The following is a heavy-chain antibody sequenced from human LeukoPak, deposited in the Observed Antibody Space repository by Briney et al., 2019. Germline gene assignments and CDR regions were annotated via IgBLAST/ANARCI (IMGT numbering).Heavy chain of an antibody. CDR1: GGIFSSYA. CDR3: ASSGVVSTNYYVMDV. CDR2: IIPIFGTT. Sequence: SVKVSCKASGGIFSSYAISWVRQAPGQGLEWMGGIIPIFGTTNYAQKFQGRVTITADESTSTVYMELSSLRSEDTATYYCASSGVVSTNYYVMDVWGQGTTDTVSS. V-gene: IGHV1-69*13. J-gene: IGHJ6*02. D-gene: IGHD3-3*01.